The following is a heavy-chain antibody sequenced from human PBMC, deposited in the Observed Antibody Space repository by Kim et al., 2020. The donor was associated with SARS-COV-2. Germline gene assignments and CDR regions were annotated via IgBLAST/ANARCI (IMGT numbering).Heavy chain of an antibody. V-gene: IGHV3-30*02. CDR3: AKDGEYYYGSGSPLDV. Sequence: SVTGRFTISRENSKNTLYLQMNSVRAEDTAVYYCAKDGEYYYGSGSPLDVWGQGTTVTVSS. J-gene: IGHJ6*02. D-gene: IGHD3-10*01.